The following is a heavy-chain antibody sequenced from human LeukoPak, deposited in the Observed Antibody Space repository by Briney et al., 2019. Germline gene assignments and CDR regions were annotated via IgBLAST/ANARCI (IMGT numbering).Heavy chain of an antibody. V-gene: IGHV4-34*01. D-gene: IGHD6-13*01. CDR1: GGSFSGYY. CDR2: INHSGST. CDR3: ARKYSSSWYSWFDP. Sequence: SETLSLTCAVYGGSFSGYYWSWIRQPPGKGLEWIGEINHSGSTNYNPSLKSRVTISVDTSKNQFSLKLSSVTAADTAVYYCARKYSSSWYSWFDPWGQGTLDTVSS. J-gene: IGHJ5*02.